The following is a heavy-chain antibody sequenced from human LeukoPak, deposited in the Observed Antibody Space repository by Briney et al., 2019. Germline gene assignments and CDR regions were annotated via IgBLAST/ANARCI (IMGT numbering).Heavy chain of an antibody. V-gene: IGHV3-23*01. Sequence: PGGSLRLSCAASGFTFSTYAMNWVRQAPGKGLEWVSAISGSGDSTYYADSVKGHFTISRDNSKKTLCLQMNSLRAEDTAVYYCAKDKYYDSREVDYWGQGTLVTVSS. D-gene: IGHD3-22*01. CDR2: ISGSGDST. CDR3: AKDKYYDSREVDY. CDR1: GFTFSTYA. J-gene: IGHJ4*02.